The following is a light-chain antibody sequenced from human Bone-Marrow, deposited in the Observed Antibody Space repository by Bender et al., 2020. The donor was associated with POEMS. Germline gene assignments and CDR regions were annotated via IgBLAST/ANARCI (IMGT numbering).Light chain of an antibody. J-gene: IGLJ3*02. V-gene: IGLV2-14*01. CDR2: DVT. Sequence: QSVLTQPASVSGSPGQSITISCAGTNTDVGSYKYVSWYQQHAGKAPTLIIYDVTNRPSGVSDRFSASKSGNTDSLTISGLQAEDEADYYCTSYTDTNAVVFGGGTKLTVL. CDR3: TSYTDTNAVV. CDR1: NTDVGSYKY.